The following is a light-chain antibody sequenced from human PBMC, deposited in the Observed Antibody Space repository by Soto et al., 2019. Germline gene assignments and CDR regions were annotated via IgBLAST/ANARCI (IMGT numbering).Light chain of an antibody. Sequence: EIVLTQSPGTLSLSPGERATLSCRASQSVSSSYLVWYQQKPGQAPRLLIYGASSRATGIPDRFSGSGSGTDFTLTISRLEPEDFAVYYCRQYGSSRTFGQGTKVEIK. J-gene: IGKJ1*01. CDR1: QSVSSSY. CDR2: GAS. V-gene: IGKV3-20*01. CDR3: RQYGSSRT.